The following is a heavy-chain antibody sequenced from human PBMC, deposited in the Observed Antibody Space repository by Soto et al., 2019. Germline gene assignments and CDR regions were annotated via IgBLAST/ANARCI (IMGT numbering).Heavy chain of an antibody. CDR3: ARLIGNSWLDS. CDR2: TYYWSNWYT. Sequence: SQTLSLTCAISGDSVSTNSATWDWIRQSPSSGLEWLGRTYYWSNWYTDYAVSVKGRITISPDTSNNQLSLQLNSLTPDDTAVYYCARLIGNSWLDSWGQGTLVTVSS. J-gene: IGHJ5*01. V-gene: IGHV6-1*01. D-gene: IGHD2-8*01. CDR1: GDSVSTNSAT.